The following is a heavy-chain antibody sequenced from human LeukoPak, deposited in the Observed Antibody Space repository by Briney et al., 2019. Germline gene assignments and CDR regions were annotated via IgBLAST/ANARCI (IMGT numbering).Heavy chain of an antibody. CDR1: GYTFTSYD. CDR2: MNPNSGNT. D-gene: IGHD1-26*01. V-gene: IGHV1-8*01. Sequence: ASVKTSCKASGYTFTSYDINRVRQATGQGLEWMGWMNPNSGNTGYAQKVQGRVTMTRKTSKSTAYMELSSLRSEDTAVYYCARGYSGYVYWGQGTLVVVSS. CDR3: ARGYSGYVY. J-gene: IGHJ4*02.